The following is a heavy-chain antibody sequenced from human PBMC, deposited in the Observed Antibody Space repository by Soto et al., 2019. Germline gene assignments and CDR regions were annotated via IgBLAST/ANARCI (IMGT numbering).Heavy chain of an antibody. CDR3: AKDGSYDSSGYYGY. CDR1: GFTFSSYG. D-gene: IGHD3-22*01. Sequence: GGSLRLSCAASGFTFSSYGMHWVRQAPGKGLEWVAVISYDGSNKYYADSVKGRFTISRDNSKNTLYLQMNSLRDEDTAVYYCAKDGSYDSSGYYGYWGQGTLVTVSS. V-gene: IGHV3-30*18. CDR2: ISYDGSNK. J-gene: IGHJ4*02.